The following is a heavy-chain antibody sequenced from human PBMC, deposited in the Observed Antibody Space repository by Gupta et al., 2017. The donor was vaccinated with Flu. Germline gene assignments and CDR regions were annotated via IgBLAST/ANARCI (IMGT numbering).Heavy chain of an antibody. J-gene: IGHJ5*02. Sequence: EVQLVVSGGGLVQPGGSLKLSCAASGFSFSGSTMHWVRQASGKGLEWVGRIRSKADNYATAYAASVKGRFTISRDDSKNTAYLQMNSLKTEDTAVYYCTSSSSLAWWFDPWGQGTLVAVSS. CDR2: IRSKADNYAT. V-gene: IGHV3-73*01. D-gene: IGHD6-6*01. CDR1: GFSFSGST. CDR3: TSSSSLAWWFDP.